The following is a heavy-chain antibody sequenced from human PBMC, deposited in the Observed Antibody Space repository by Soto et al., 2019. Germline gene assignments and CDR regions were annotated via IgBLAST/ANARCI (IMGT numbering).Heavy chain of an antibody. CDR3: ARQQLLPFYYALDV. D-gene: IGHD1-26*01. Sequence: SETLSLTCNVSGGSISGYYWSWIRQSPGKGLEYIGYIYYRGSTNYNSSLKSRVTMSVDTSRSQFSLKMNSVTAADTAVYYCARQQLLPFYYALDVWGQGTTVTV. J-gene: IGHJ6*02. CDR2: IYYRGST. CDR1: GGSISGYY. V-gene: IGHV4-59*01.